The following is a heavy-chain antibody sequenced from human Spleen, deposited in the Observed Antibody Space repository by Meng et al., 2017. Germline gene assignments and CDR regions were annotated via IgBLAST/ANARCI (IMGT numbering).Heavy chain of an antibody. CDR2: ISYSGTT. CDR3: ARATYGFYPNFDP. CDR1: GGAFSDYY. Sequence: QLKLQEAGAGLLKPSETLSLTCAVYGGAFSDYYWSWIRQSPGKGLEWVGEISYSGTTSYKPSLKSRVTISIDTSKSQFSLKLTSVTAADTAIYYCARATYGFYPNFDPWGQGTLVTVSS. V-gene: IGHV4-34*01. J-gene: IGHJ5*02. D-gene: IGHD2-8*01.